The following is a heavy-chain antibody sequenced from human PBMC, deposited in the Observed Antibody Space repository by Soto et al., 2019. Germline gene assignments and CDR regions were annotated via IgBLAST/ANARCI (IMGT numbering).Heavy chain of an antibody. D-gene: IGHD6-6*01. CDR1: GDSVSSNSAA. J-gene: IGHJ4*02. CDR3: ARVGRGFPSGSSSTFFAY. CDR2: TYYRSKWYN. V-gene: IGHV6-1*01. Sequence: PSQTLSLTCAISGDSVSSNSAAWNWIRQSPSRGLEWLGRTYYRSKWYNDYAVSVKSRITINPDTSKNQFSLQLNSVTPEDTAVYYCARVGRGFPSGSSSTFFAYWAQGTPVTVSS.